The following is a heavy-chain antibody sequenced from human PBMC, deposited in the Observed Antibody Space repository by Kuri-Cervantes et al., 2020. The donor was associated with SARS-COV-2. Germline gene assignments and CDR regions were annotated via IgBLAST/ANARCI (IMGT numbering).Heavy chain of an antibody. CDR1: GYTFTSYY. CDR2: INPSGGST. Sequence: ASVKVSCKASGYTFTSYYMHWVRQAPGQGLEWMGIINPSGGSTSYAQKFQGRVTMTEDTSTDTAYMELSSLRSEDTAVYYCATDYRGGAILWTGFDIWGQGTMVTVSS. D-gene: IGHD3-16*02. CDR3: ATDYRGGAILWTGFDI. V-gene: IGHV1-46*01. J-gene: IGHJ3*02.